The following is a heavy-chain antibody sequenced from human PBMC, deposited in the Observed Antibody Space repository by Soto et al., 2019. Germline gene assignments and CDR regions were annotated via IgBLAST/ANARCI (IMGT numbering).Heavy chain of an antibody. V-gene: IGHV4-34*01. CDR3: ARHKGLYCSNTNCYPAWFDP. D-gene: IGHD2-2*01. CDR1: GGSFSGYY. CDR2: INHSGST. J-gene: IGHJ5*02. Sequence: SETLSLTCAVYGGSFSGYYWSWIRQPPGKGLEWIGKINHSGSTNYNPSLESRVTMSVDTSKNQFSLRLTSVTAADTAVYYCARHKGLYCSNTNCYPAWFDPWGPGTLVTVSS.